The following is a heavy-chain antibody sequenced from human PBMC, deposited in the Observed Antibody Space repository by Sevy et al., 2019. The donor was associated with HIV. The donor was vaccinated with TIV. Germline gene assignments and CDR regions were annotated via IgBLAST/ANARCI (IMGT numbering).Heavy chain of an antibody. D-gene: IGHD3-22*01. Sequence: GESLKTSCAASGFTFSSSAVSWVRQAPGKGLEWVSATSGSGGATYYADSVKGRFTISRDNSKNTLYLQMNSLRADDTAVYYCAKDPDSSGYYPDYWGQGTLVTVSS. CDR3: AKDPDSSGYYPDY. CDR2: TSGSGGAT. V-gene: IGHV3-23*01. CDR1: GFTFSSSA. J-gene: IGHJ4*02.